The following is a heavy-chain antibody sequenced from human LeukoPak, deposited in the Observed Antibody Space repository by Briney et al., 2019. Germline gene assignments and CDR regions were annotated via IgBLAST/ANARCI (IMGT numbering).Heavy chain of an antibody. D-gene: IGHD1-26*01. Sequence: SETLSLTCTVSGGSIISYYWSWIRQSPQKGLEWIAYIHSSGKTNYNLSLKRRVTISVDTSKNQFSLKVTSMTAADTGVYYCTRSFPGIVGAADFWGQGTLVTVSS. CDR3: TRSFPGIVGAADF. V-gene: IGHV4-59*01. J-gene: IGHJ4*02. CDR2: IHSSGKT. CDR1: GGSIISYY.